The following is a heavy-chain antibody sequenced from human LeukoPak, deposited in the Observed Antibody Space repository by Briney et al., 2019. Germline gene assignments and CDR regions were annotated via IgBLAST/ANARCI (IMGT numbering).Heavy chain of an antibody. D-gene: IGHD3-22*01. Sequence: SETLSLTCTVSGGSISSYYWSWIRQPPGKGLEWIGYIYYSGSTNYNPSLKSRVTISVDTSKNQFSLKLSSVTAADTAVYYCARHVTYYYDSSGWFYDYWGQGTLVTVSP. CDR2: IYYSGST. V-gene: IGHV4-59*08. CDR1: GGSISSYY. J-gene: IGHJ4*02. CDR3: ARHVTYYYDSSGWFYDY.